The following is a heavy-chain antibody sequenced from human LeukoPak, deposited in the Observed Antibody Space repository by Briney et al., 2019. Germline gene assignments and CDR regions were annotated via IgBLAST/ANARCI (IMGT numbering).Heavy chain of an antibody. V-gene: IGHV1-69*04. J-gene: IGHJ4*02. D-gene: IGHD3-22*01. CDR2: IIPILGIA. Sequence: SVKVSCKASGGTFSSYAISWVRQAPGQGLEWMGRIIPILGIANYAQKFQGRVTITADKSTSTAYMELSSLRSEDTAAYYCARVGAYYYDSSGQNWGQGTLVTVSS. CDR3: ARVGAYYYDSSGQN. CDR1: GGTFSSYA.